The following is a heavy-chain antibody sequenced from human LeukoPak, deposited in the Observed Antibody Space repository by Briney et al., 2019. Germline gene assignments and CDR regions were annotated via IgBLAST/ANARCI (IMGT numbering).Heavy chain of an antibody. CDR3: ARRIGVEVVVPAAETKNRNWFDP. CDR1: GGSFSGYY. CDR2: INHSGST. Sequence: SETLSLTCAVYGGSFSGYYWSWIRQPPGKGLEWIGEINHSGSTNYNPSLKSRVTISEDTSKNQFSLKLSSVTAADTAVYYCARRIGVEVVVPAAETKNRNWFDPWGQGTLVTVSS. V-gene: IGHV4-34*01. J-gene: IGHJ5*02. D-gene: IGHD2-2*01.